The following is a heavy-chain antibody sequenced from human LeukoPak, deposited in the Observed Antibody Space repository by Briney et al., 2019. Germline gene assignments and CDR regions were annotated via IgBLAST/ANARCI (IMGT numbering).Heavy chain of an antibody. Sequence: SETLSLICAVSGGSINGYCWGWVRQPQGKGREGIGYMFDRGAPKQYTALGERGTTSVETCKKKFSLSLTSVTAADTAVYYCARRIQLSSYCHFDLWGRGTLVTVSS. J-gene: IGHJ2*01. CDR1: GGSINGYC. D-gene: IGHD2/OR15-2a*01. CDR3: ARRIQLSSYCHFDL. V-gene: IGHV4-4*09. CDR2: MFDRGAP.